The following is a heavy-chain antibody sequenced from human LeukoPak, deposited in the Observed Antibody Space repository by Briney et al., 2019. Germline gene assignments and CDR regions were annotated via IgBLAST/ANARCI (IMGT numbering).Heavy chain of an antibody. D-gene: IGHD3-3*01. V-gene: IGHV3-20*04. Sequence: GGSLRLSCAASGFTFDDYGMSWVRQAPGKGLEWVSGINWNGGSTGYADSVKGRFTISRDNAKNSLYLQMNSLRAEDTALYYCARDPSKNDFWSGYYYYYMDVWGKGTTVTVSS. J-gene: IGHJ6*03. CDR2: INWNGGST. CDR1: GFTFDDYG. CDR3: ARDPSKNDFWSGYYYYYMDV.